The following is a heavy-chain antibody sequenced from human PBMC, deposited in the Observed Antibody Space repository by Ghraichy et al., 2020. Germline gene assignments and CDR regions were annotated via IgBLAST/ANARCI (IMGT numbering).Heavy chain of an antibody. CDR1: GYTFSTYG. CDR2: ISVDNDNT. Sequence: ASVKVSCKACGYTFSTYGVSWVRQAPGLVLEWMGWISVDNDNTNYAQKLQGRVTMTTDTSTSTAYMELRSLRSDDTAVYYCARDSTSWPQYFQHWGQGTLVNASS. J-gene: IGHJ1*01. V-gene: IGHV1-18*01. D-gene: IGHD6-13*01. CDR3: ARDSTSWPQYFQH.